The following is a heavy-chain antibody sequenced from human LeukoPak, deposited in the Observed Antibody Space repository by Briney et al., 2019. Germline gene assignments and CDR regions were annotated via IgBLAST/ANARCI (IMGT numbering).Heavy chain of an antibody. Sequence: GGSLRLSCAASGFTFADYAMQWVRQVPGKGLEWVSLISWDSNRTHYADSMKGRITISRDNSTNSLYLQMTSLRAEDTALYYCTRDRGDAWGQGTMVTVSP. CDR3: TRDRGDA. CDR1: GFTFADYA. V-gene: IGHV3-43D*04. J-gene: IGHJ3*01. D-gene: IGHD3-10*01. CDR2: ISWDSNRT.